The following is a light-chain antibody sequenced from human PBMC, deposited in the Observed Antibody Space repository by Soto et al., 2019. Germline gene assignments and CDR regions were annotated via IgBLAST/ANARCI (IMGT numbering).Light chain of an antibody. J-gene: IGLJ1*01. CDR2: EVT. CDR3: SSYPTTSTPYV. CDR1: SSDVGGYNY. V-gene: IGLV2-14*01. Sequence: QSVLTQPASVSGSPGQSITISCTGTSSDVGGYNYVSWYQQHPGKAPKLMIYEVTKRPSGVSDRFSGSKSGNTASLTISGLQAEDEADYYCSSYPTTSTPYVFGTGTKVTVL.